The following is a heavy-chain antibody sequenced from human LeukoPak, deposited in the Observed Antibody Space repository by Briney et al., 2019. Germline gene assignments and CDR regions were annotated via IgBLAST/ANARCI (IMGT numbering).Heavy chain of an antibody. D-gene: IGHD5-24*01. Sequence: SETLSLTCAVYGGSFSGYYWGWIRQPPGKGLEWIGEINHSGSTNYNPSLKSRVTISVDTSKNQFSLKLSSVTAADTAVYYCARRWLQFWRAFDIWGQGTMVTVSS. CDR3: ARRWLQFWRAFDI. CDR2: INHSGST. CDR1: GGSFSGYY. V-gene: IGHV4-34*01. J-gene: IGHJ3*02.